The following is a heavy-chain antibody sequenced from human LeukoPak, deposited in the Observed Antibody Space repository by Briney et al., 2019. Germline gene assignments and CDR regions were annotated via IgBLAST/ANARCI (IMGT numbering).Heavy chain of an antibody. CDR2: IWYDGSNK. CDR1: GFTFSSYG. D-gene: IGHD5-12*01. V-gene: IGHV3-33*01. J-gene: IGHJ4*02. Sequence: PGGFLRLSCAASGFTFSSYGMHWVRQAPGKGLEWVAVIWYDGSNKYYADSVKGRFTISRDNSKNTLYLQMNSLRAEDTAVYYCARGYSGYDSLYYFDYWGQGTLVTVSS. CDR3: ARGYSGYDSLYYFDY.